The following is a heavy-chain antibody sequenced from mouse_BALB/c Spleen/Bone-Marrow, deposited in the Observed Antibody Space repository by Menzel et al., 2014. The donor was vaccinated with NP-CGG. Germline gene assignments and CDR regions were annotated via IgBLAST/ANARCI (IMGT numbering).Heavy chain of an antibody. J-gene: IGHJ4*01. V-gene: IGHV1-7*01. D-gene: IGHD2-4*01. CDR1: GYTFTSYW. CDR3: ARNYDYDGGYCAMDY. Sequence: VQLQQSGTELAKPGDSVKMSCKASGYTFTSYWIHWIKQRPGQGLEWIGYINPITGYTEYNQKFKDKATLTADKSSSTAYIQLSSLTSDDSAVYYCARNYDYDGGYCAMDYWGQGTSVTVSS. CDR2: INPITGYT.